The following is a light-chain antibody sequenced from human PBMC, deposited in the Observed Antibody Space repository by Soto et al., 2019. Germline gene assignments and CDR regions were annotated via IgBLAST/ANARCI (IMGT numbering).Light chain of an antibody. J-gene: IGLJ1*01. Sequence: QSALTQPASVSGSPGQSITISCTGTSSDVGGYNYVSWYQQHPGKAPKLMIYEVSNRPSGVSNRFSGSKSGNTASLTISGLQAEDEAHYYCSSYTSSSTQVFGTGTKVT. V-gene: IGLV2-14*01. CDR1: SSDVGGYNY. CDR3: SSYTSSSTQV. CDR2: EVS.